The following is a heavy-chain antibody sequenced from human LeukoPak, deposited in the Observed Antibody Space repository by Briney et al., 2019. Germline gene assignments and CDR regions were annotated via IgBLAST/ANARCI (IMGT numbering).Heavy chain of an antibody. Sequence: GGSLRLSCAASGFAFSKAWMTWVRQAPGKGLEWVGRIKSKTDGGTADYATPVKGRFTILRDDSKKILFLQMNSLKTEDTAVYYCTTVALYDSSGYYSDYWGQGTLVTVSS. CDR3: TTVALYDSSGYYSDY. CDR2: IKSKTDGGTA. CDR1: GFAFSKAW. D-gene: IGHD3-22*01. J-gene: IGHJ4*02. V-gene: IGHV3-15*01.